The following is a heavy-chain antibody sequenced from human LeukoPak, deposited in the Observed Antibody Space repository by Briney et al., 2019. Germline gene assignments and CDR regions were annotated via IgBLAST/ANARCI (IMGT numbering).Heavy chain of an antibody. D-gene: IGHD3-9*01. Sequence: SETLSLTCTVSGGSISSSSYYWGWIRQPPGKGLEWIGSIYYSGSTYYNPSLKSRVTISVDTSKNQFSLKLSSVTAADTAVYYCARENENDILTGYSQTNWFDPWGQGTLVTVSS. CDR3: ARENENDILTGYSQTNWFDP. CDR1: GGSISSSSYY. V-gene: IGHV4-39*07. J-gene: IGHJ5*02. CDR2: IYYSGST.